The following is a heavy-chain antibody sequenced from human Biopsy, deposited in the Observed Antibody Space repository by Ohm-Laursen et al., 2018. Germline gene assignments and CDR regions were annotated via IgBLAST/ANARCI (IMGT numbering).Heavy chain of an antibody. D-gene: IGHD1-1*01. V-gene: IGHV1-18*01. J-gene: IGHJ4*02. CDR2: ISPYNGDT. Sequence: ATVKISCKASGYTFTNYGISWVRQAPGQGLEWMGWISPYNGDTDYAQKLQGRVTMTEDTSTSTAYMEVWRLRSDDTAVYYCAADINVWNVNYWGQGTQVIVSS. CDR3: AADINVWNVNY. CDR1: GYTFTNYG.